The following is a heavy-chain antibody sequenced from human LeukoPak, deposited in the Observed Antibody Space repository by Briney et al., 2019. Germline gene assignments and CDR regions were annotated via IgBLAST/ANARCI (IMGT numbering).Heavy chain of an antibody. CDR3: AKDREYSYVYDAFDI. D-gene: IGHD3-16*01. Sequence: PGRSLTLSCAASGFTISSTGMQWVRQPPRKGLEWGAVISYDGSNKYYADSVKGRFTISRDNSKNTLYLQMNSLRAGDTAVYYCAKDREYSYVYDAFDIWGQGTLVTVSA. J-gene: IGHJ3*02. CDR1: GFTISSTG. CDR2: ISYDGSNK. V-gene: IGHV3-30*18.